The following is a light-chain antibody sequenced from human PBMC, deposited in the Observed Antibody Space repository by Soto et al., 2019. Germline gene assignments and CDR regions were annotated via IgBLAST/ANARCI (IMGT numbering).Light chain of an antibody. V-gene: IGLV1-40*01. Sequence: QSVLAQPPSMSGAPGQRVTISCIGSSSNIGAGFDVRWYRQLPGTAPRLLIYGNFNRPSGVPDRISASTSGTSASLAISGLRSADEADYYCQSYDSSLGVSYVFGTGTKVTVL. J-gene: IGLJ1*01. CDR3: QSYDSSLGVSYV. CDR1: SSNIGAGFD. CDR2: GNF.